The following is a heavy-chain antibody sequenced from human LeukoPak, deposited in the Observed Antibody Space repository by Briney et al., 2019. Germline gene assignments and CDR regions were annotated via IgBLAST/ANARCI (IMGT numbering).Heavy chain of an antibody. CDR2: INHSGST. J-gene: IGHJ3*02. Sequence: PSETLSLTCAVYGGSFSGYYWSWIRQPPGKGLEWIGEINHSGSTNYNPSLKSRVTISVDTSKNQSSLKLSSVTAADTAVYYCARTLTTARAPDVFDIWGQGTMVTVSS. CDR1: GGSFSGYY. V-gene: IGHV4-34*01. D-gene: IGHD3-22*01. CDR3: ARTLTTARAPDVFDI.